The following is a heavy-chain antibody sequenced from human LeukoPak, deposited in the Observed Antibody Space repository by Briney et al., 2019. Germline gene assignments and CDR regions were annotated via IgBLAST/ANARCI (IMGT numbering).Heavy chain of an antibody. J-gene: IGHJ5*02. CDR2: IWYDGNDK. CDR1: GFTFTTYG. V-gene: IGHV3-30*02. D-gene: IGHD3-10*01. CDR3: AKSGRYGSGIYDCFDP. Sequence: GGSLRLSCAASGFTFTTYGMHWVRQAPGKGLEWGACIWYDGNDKYYADSVKGRFTISRDNSKNTLYLQMNSLRAEDTALFYCAKSGRYGSGIYDCFDPWGQGTLVTVSS.